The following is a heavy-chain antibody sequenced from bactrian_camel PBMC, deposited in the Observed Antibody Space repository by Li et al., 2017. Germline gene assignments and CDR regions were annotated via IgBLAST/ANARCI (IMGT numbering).Heavy chain of an antibody. J-gene: IGHJ4*01. CDR2: ADADRRT. Sequence: HVQLVESGGGSVQAGGSLRLSCAGTGYTYISSCMAWFRQTPGKGREAVAAADADRRTIYADFVEGRFTISKDNAGSTLYLQMNDLKPEDTAVYRCAADFPPFNCYEGSYCWDIKGQGTQVTVS. V-gene: IGHV3S26*01. D-gene: IGHD3*01. CDR1: GYTYISSC.